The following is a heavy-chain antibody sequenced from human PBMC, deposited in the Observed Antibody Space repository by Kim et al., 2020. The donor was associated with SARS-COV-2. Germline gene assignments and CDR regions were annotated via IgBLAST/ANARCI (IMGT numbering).Heavy chain of an antibody. CDR2: ISSSGSTI. CDR3: AQTTNTNDYYYYGLDV. D-gene: IGHD2-8*01. CDR1: GFTFSSYE. Sequence: GGSLRLSCAASGFTFSSYEMNWVRQAPGKGLEWVSYISSSGSTIYYADSVKGRFTISRDNAKNSLSLQMNSLRAEDTAVYYCAQTTNTNDYYYYGLDVWGQGTTVTVSS. J-gene: IGHJ6*02. V-gene: IGHV3-48*03.